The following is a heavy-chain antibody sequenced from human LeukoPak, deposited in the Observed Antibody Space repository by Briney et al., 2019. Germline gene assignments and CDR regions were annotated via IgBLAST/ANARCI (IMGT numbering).Heavy chain of an antibody. J-gene: IGHJ4*02. CDR3: VIVRGYFDSSGTDY. Sequence: GGSLRLSCSASGFTFSSYTIHWVRQAPGKGLEFVSAITSNGGSAYYADSVKGRFTISRDNSKNTVYLQMSSLRAEDTAVYYCVIVRGYFDSSGTDYWGQGTLVTVSS. CDR2: ITSNGGSA. D-gene: IGHD3-9*01. V-gene: IGHV3-64D*06. CDR1: GFTFSSYT.